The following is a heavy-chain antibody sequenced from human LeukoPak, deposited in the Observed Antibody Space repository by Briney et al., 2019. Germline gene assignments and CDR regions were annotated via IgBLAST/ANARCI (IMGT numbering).Heavy chain of an antibody. V-gene: IGHV1-8*01. Sequence: ASVTVSCKASGYTFTSYDINWVRQATGQGLEWMGWMNPNSGNTGYAQKFQGRVTMTRNTSISTAYMELSSLRSEDTAVYYCARLSVAAAAGKGYYFDYWGQGTLVTVSS. CDR1: GYTFTSYD. CDR3: ARLSVAAAAGKGYYFDY. CDR2: MNPNSGNT. D-gene: IGHD6-13*01. J-gene: IGHJ4*02.